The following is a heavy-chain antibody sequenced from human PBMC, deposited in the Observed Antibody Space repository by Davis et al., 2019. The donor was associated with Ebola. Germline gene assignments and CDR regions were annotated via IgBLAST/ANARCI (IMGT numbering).Heavy chain of an antibody. CDR3: ARGPNIAVADTIDY. CDR2: INHSGST. J-gene: IGHJ4*02. Sequence: MPSETLSLTCAVYGGSFSGYYWSWIRQPPGKGLEWIGEINHSGSTNYNPSLKSRVTISVDTSKNQFSLKLSSVTAADTAVYYCARGPNIAVADTIDYWGQGTLVTVSS. D-gene: IGHD6-19*01. V-gene: IGHV4-34*01. CDR1: GGSFSGYY.